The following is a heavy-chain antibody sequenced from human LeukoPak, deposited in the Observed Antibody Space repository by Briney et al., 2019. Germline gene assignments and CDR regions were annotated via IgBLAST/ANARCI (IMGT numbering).Heavy chain of an antibody. V-gene: IGHV3-48*01. J-gene: IGHJ4*02. CDR3: ARDVDYYDSSSGSDY. CDR2: ISSSSSTI. D-gene: IGHD3-22*01. Sequence: PGGSLRLSCAASGFTFSSYSMNWVRQAPGKGLEWVSYISSSSSTIYYADSVKGRFTISRDNAKNSLYLQMNSLRAEDTAVYYCARDVDYYDSSSGSDYWGQGTLVTVSS. CDR1: GFTFSSYS.